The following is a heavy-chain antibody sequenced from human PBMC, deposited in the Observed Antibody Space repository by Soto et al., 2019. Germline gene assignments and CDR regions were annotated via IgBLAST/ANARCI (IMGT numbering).Heavy chain of an antibody. CDR3: ARAEGVEAARLDY. J-gene: IGHJ4*02. CDR2: IYYSGST. Sequence: QVQLQESGPGLVKPSQTLSLTCTVSGGSIRSGGYYWSWIRQHPGKGLEWIGYIYYSGSTYYNPSLKSRVTISVDTSKNQFSLKLSSVTAADTAVYYCARAEGVEAARLDYWGQGTLVTVSS. V-gene: IGHV4-31*03. CDR1: GGSIRSGGYY. D-gene: IGHD6-6*01.